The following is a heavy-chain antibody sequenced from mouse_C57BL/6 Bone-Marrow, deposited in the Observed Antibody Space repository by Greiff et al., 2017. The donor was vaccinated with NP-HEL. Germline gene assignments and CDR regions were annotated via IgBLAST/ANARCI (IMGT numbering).Heavy chain of an antibody. J-gene: IGHJ4*01. CDR2: ISSGSSTI. CDR1: GFTFSDYG. Sequence: EVKLMESGGGLVKPGGSLKLSCAASGFTFSDYGMHWVRQAPEKGLEWVAYISSGSSTIYYADTVQGRFTISRDNAKNTLFLQMTSLRSEDTAMYYCAMNYYGSSRAMDYWGQGTSVTVSS. CDR3: AMNYYGSSRAMDY. V-gene: IGHV5-17*01. D-gene: IGHD1-1*01.